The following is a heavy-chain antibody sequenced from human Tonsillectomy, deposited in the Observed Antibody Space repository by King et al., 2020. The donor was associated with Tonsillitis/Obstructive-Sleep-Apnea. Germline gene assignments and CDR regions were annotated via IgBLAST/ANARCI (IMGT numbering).Heavy chain of an antibody. CDR1: GGSFSGYY. D-gene: IGHD1-26*01. J-gene: IGHJ2*01. Sequence: VQLQQWGAGLLKPSETLSLTCAVYGGSFSGYYWSWIRQPPGKGLEWIGEINHSGSTNYNPSLKSRVTISVDTSKNQFSLKLSSVTAADTAVYYCARGARRIVGANRDWYFGLWGRGTLVTVSS. CDR2: INHSGST. CDR3: ARGARRIVGANRDWYFGL. V-gene: IGHV4-34*01.